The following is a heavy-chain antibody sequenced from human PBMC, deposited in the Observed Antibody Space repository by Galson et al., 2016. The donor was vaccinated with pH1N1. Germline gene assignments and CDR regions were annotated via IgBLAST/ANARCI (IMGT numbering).Heavy chain of an antibody. CDR1: GFSFTSYT. V-gene: IGHV3-21*01. CDR2: ISASGTYI. D-gene: IGHD5-24*01. Sequence: SLRLSCAASGFSFTSYTMNWVRQAPGKGLEWVSSISASGTYIYYADSVQGRFTLTRAKAKQSVYLEMSSLRVEDTAVYYCARNALIELASPSGMDVWGQGTTVAVSS. J-gene: IGHJ6*02. CDR3: ARNALIELASPSGMDV.